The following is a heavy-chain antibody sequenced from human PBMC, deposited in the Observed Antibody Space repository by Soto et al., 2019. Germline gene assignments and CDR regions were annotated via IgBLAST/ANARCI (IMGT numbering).Heavy chain of an antibody. CDR1: GYTFTSYG. V-gene: IGHV1-3*04. CDR3: ARAIPTAGYIYFAQ. J-gene: IGHJ4*02. D-gene: IGHD3-9*01. Sequence: QVDLVQSGAEVKEPGASVRISCEASGYTFTSYGIHWVRQAPGQRLEWMGWINTGSSNTSYSPEFQARVTITRDTSASTAYMELNSLRSEDTAVYYCARAIPTAGYIYFAQWGQGTLVTVSS. CDR2: INTGSSNT.